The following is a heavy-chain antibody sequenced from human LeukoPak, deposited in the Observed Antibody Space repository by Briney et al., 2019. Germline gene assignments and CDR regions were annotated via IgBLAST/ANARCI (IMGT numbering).Heavy chain of an antibody. CDR3: ARHYSTPRSAFDY. D-gene: IGHD4-11*01. Sequence: GESLKISCKGSGYSLTSYWIGWVRQMPGKGLEWMGIIYPGDSDTRYSPSFQGQVTISADKSISTAYLQWSSLRASDTAMYYCARHYSTPRSAFDYWGQGTLVTVSS. V-gene: IGHV5-51*01. J-gene: IGHJ4*02. CDR1: GYSLTSYW. CDR2: IYPGDSDT.